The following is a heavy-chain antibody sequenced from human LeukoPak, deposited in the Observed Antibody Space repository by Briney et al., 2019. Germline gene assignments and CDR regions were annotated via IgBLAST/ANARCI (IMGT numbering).Heavy chain of an antibody. Sequence: ASVKVSCKASGYTFTYYYMHWVRQAPGQGLEWMGIINPSGGSTGYAQKFQGRVTMTRDTSTSTVDMELYSLRSEDTAVYYCARGFSSSAPFDYWGQGTLVTVSS. V-gene: IGHV1-46*01. CDR3: ARGFSSSAPFDY. J-gene: IGHJ4*02. CDR2: INPSGGST. CDR1: GYTFTYYY. D-gene: IGHD6-13*01.